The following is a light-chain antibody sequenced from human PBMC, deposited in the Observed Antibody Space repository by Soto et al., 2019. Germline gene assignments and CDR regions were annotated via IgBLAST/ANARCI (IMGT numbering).Light chain of an antibody. CDR1: QSVSSN. Sequence: EIVMTQSPAPLSVSPGEVTTLYCRASQSVSSNLAWYQQKPGQASRLLLYGASIRATGTPSRFSGSGSGTEFMLPSMSLRSEDLAVYYCQQYNNWPPSITFRQGTRLEIK. V-gene: IGKV3-15*01. CDR3: QQYNNWPPSIT. CDR2: GAS. J-gene: IGKJ5*01.